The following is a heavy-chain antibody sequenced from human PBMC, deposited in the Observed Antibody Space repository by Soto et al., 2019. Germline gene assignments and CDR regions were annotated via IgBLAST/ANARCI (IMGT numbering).Heavy chain of an antibody. D-gene: IGHD3-16*01. J-gene: IGHJ6*02. Sequence: PGGSLRLSCAASGFTFSSYAMSWVRQAPGKGLEWVSAISGSGGSTYYADSVKGRFTISRDNSKNTLYLQMNSLRAEDTAVYYCAKAYGLGGYYYGMDVWGQGTTVTVSS. CDR2: ISGSGGST. CDR1: GFTFSSYA. V-gene: IGHV3-23*01. CDR3: AKAYGLGGYYYGMDV.